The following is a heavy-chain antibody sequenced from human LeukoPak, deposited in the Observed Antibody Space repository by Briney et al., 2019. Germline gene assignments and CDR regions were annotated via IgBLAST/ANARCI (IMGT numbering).Heavy chain of an antibody. D-gene: IGHD3-10*01. CDR2: ISGSGGTT. J-gene: IGHJ4*02. Sequence: GGSLRLSCAASGFTFSSYAMSWVRQAPGKGLEWGSVISGSGGTTYYADSVRGRFTISRDNSKNTLVLQMKSLRVEDMAVYYCAKKFGRSNWYVGFDYWGQGTPVTASS. CDR1: GFTFSSYA. V-gene: IGHV3-23*01. CDR3: AKKFGRSNWYVGFDY.